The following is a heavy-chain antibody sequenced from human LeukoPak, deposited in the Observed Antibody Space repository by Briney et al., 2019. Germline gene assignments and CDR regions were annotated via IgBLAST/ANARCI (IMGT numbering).Heavy chain of an antibody. J-gene: IGHJ6*03. CDR2: MNPNSGNT. V-gene: IGHV1-8*01. Sequence: ASVKVSCKASGYTFTSYDINWVRQATGQGLEWMGWMNPNSGNTGYAQKFQGRVTMTRNTSISTAYMELSSLRSEGTAVYYCARGRVGEYYYYYMDVWGKGTTVTISS. CDR3: ARGRVGEYYYYYMDV. D-gene: IGHD3-10*01. CDR1: GYTFTSYD.